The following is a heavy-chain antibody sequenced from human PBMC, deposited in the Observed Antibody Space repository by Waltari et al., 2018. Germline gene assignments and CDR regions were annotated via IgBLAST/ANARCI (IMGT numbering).Heavy chain of an antibody. D-gene: IGHD1-1*01. CDR3: ARREIGGPLDP. V-gene: IGHV1-69*12. Sequence: QVQLVQSGAEVKKPGSSVKVSCRASGGTFGRFALSWVRQAPGQGLEWMGGIIPIVGTPNYAQRFQGRLTITADERTSTVFMELTSLTSDDTAIYFCARREIGGPLDPWGQGTLVTVSS. CDR2: IIPIVGTP. CDR1: GGTFGRFA. J-gene: IGHJ5*02.